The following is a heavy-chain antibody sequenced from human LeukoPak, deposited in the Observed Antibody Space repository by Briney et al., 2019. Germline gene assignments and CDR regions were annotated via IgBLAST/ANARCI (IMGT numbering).Heavy chain of an antibody. CDR3: ARNLGRDYFDY. CDR2: IYTSGST. D-gene: IGHD1-14*01. J-gene: IGHJ4*02. CDR1: GGSISSGTHY. V-gene: IGHV4-61*02. Sequence: SETLSLTCTVSGGSISSGTHYWSWMRQPAGKGLEWIGRIYTSGSTNYNPSLKSRVTISVDTSKNQFSLKLSSVTAADTAVYYCARNLGRDYFDYWGQGNLVTVSS.